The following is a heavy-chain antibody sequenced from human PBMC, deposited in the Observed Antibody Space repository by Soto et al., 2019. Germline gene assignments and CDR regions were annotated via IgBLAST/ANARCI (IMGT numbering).Heavy chain of an antibody. Sequence: GGSLRLSCAASGFTFTSCAMSWVRQAPGKGLEWVSIISSSGDRTFYADSVKGRFSISRDNSKNTLFLQMNSLRAEDTAVYYCAKDLRDIVEVVDLKLWWGQGTLVTVSS. CDR3: AKDLRDIVEVVDLKLW. CDR1: GFTFTSCA. CDR2: ISSSGDRT. D-gene: IGHD2-15*01. J-gene: IGHJ4*02. V-gene: IGHV3-23*01.